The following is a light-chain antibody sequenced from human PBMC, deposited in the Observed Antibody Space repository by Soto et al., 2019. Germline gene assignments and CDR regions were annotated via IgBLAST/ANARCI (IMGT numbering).Light chain of an antibody. V-gene: IGKV3-20*01. CDR3: QQYGSSPGT. Sequence: EIVLTQSPGTLSLSPGETATLSCRASQSLTSSYLAWYQQRPGQAPSLLIYGVSSRATGIPDRFSGSGSGTDFTLTISRLEPEDFAVYYCQQYGSSPGTFGQGTKVDI. CDR1: QSLTSSY. CDR2: GVS. J-gene: IGKJ1*01.